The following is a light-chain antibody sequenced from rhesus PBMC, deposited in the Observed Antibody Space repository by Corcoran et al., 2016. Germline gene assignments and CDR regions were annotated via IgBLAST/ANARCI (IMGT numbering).Light chain of an antibody. CDR1: QGISDY. J-gene: IGKJ2*01. CDR2: AAS. Sequence: DIQMTQSPSSLSASVGDRVTLTCRASQGISDYLSWYQPKPGKPPKRLIYAASRLESGVPSRFSGSGSGTEFTLTSSSLQSEDFAAYYCLQGYTTPYSFGQGTKVEIK. CDR3: LQGYTTPYS. V-gene: IGKV1-36*02.